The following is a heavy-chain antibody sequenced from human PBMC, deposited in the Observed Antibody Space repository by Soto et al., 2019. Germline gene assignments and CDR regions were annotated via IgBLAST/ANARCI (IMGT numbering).Heavy chain of an antibody. V-gene: IGHV1-2*02. CDR1: GYIFTAYS. CDR3: AREASSVISLDY. J-gene: IGHJ4*02. CDR2: FNPNSGDT. Sequence: ASVKVSCKASGYIFTAYSMHWVRQAPGQGLEWVGWFNPNSGDTIYAQKFQGRVTLTRDTSISTAYMGLYSLRSDDTAVYYCAREASSVISLDYWGQGTLVTVSS. D-gene: IGHD2-21*01.